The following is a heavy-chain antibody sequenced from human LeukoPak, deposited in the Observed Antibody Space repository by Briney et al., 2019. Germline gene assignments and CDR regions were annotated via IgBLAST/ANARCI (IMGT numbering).Heavy chain of an antibody. J-gene: IGHJ4*02. Sequence: ASVKVACKASGYTLTGYYMHWVRHAPGQGLEWMGWINPNSGGTNYAQKFQGRVTMTRDTSISTAYMELSRLGSDDTAVDYCARDGASGYLADYWGQGTLVTVSS. V-gene: IGHV1-2*02. CDR1: GYTLTGYY. CDR3: ARDGASGYLADY. CDR2: INPNSGGT. D-gene: IGHD3-3*01.